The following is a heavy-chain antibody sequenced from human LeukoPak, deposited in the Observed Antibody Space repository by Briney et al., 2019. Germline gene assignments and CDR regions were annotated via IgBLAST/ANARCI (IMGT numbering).Heavy chain of an antibody. D-gene: IGHD6-19*01. J-gene: IGHJ2*01. V-gene: IGHV3-30-3*01. CDR2: ISYDGSNK. CDR3: ARARGFFGYSSGWANWYFDL. Sequence: AGGSLRLSCAASGFTFSSYAMHWVRQAPGKGLEWVAVISYDGSNKYYADSVKGRFTISRDNSKNTLYLQMNSLRAEDTAVYYCARARGFFGYSSGWANWYFDLWGRGTLVTVSS. CDR1: GFTFSSYA.